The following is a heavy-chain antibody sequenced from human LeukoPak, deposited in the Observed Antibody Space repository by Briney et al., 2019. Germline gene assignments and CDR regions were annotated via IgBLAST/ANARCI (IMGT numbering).Heavy chain of an antibody. CDR1: GFTFSSYG. V-gene: IGHV3-23*01. J-gene: IGHJ4*02. CDR3: AKVKGGYSGYYYFDY. D-gene: IGHD5-12*01. Sequence: PGGTLRLSCAASGFTFSSYGMSWVRQAPGKGLEWVSAISGSGGSTYYADSVKGRFTISRDNAKNTLYLQMNSLGAEDTAVYYCAKVKGGYSGYYYFDYWGQGTLVTVSS. CDR2: ISGSGGST.